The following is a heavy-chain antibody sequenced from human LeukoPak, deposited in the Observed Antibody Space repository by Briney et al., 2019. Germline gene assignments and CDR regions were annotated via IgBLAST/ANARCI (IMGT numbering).Heavy chain of an antibody. Sequence: SGGSLRLSCAASGFTFSTCAMSWVRQAPGKGLEWVSSISGSGGSTYYADSVKGRFTISRDNSKNTVYMEMNSLRAEDTALYYCAKGGQNFDFWRIDYWGQGTLVPVSS. D-gene: IGHD3-3*01. CDR1: GFTFSTCA. V-gene: IGHV3-23*01. J-gene: IGHJ4*02. CDR3: AKGGQNFDFWRIDY. CDR2: ISGSGGST.